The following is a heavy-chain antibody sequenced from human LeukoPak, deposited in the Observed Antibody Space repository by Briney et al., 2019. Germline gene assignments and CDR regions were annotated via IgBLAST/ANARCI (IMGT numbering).Heavy chain of an antibody. J-gene: IGHJ4*02. V-gene: IGHV3-49*04. CDR2: IRSKAYGGTT. D-gene: IGHD3-3*01. CDR1: GFTVSSNY. Sequence: GGSLRLSCAASGFTVSSNYMSWVRQAPGKGLEWVGFIRSKAYGGTTEYAASVKGRFTISRDDSKSIAYLQMNSLKTEDTAVYYCTRISHPGYDFWSGYTYYFDYWGQGTLVTVSS. CDR3: TRISHPGYDFWSGYTYYFDY.